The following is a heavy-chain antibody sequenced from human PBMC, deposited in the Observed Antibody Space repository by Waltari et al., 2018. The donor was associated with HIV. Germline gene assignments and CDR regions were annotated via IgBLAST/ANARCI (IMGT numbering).Heavy chain of an antibody. CDR1: TGYITTSYY. CDR3: VALRTVTGTIDK. V-gene: IGHV4-39*01. Sequence: QLQLQESGPGLVKPSETLSLTCTVSTGYITTSYYWGWVRQFPGTGLEWIGSIYSNGVSHYAPSLKSRVALSVDMSKNQFSLTLTAVTAADTSRYFCVALRTVTGTIDKWGQGTLVTVS. D-gene: IGHD6-19*01. J-gene: IGHJ4*02. CDR2: IYSNGVS.